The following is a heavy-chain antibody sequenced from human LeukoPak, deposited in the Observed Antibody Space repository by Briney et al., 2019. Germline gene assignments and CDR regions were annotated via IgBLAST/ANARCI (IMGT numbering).Heavy chain of an antibody. V-gene: IGHV4-59*11. Sequence: LETLSLTCTVSGGPPSGHSWSWIRQPPGKRLEWIGYVSYTGRTKYNPSLQSRVTISIDTSKSQFSLKLTSVTSADTAVYSCARLLVNDSSGDPDCFDVWGQGRTVIVSS. CDR2: VSYTGRT. D-gene: IGHD3-22*01. CDR3: ARLLVNDSSGDPDCFDV. CDR1: GGPPSGHS. J-gene: IGHJ3*01.